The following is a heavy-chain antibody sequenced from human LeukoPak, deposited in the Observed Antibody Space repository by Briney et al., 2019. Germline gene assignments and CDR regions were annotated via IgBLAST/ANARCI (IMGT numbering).Heavy chain of an antibody. V-gene: IGHV3-21*01. Sequence: GGSLRLSCAASGITFSSYSMNWVRQAPGKGLEWVSSISSSSSYIYYADSVKGRFTISRDNAKNSLYPQMNSLRAEDTAVYYCARPHYYDSSGWRYYYYGMDVWGQGTTVTVSS. D-gene: IGHD3-22*01. J-gene: IGHJ6*02. CDR1: GITFSSYS. CDR2: ISSSSSYI. CDR3: ARPHYYDSSGWRYYYYGMDV.